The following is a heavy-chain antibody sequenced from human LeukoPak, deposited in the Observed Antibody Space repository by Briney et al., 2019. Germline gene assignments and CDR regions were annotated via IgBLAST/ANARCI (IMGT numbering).Heavy chain of an antibody. D-gene: IGHD3-10*01. Sequence: GGSLRLSCAASGFTFSSYWMHWVRQAPGKGLMWVSRINSDGSRTNYADSVRGRFTTSRDNAENTLYLQMNSLRAEDTAIYYCASGGFGEGKFDPWGQGTLVTVSS. CDR1: GFTFSSYW. J-gene: IGHJ5*02. CDR2: INSDGSRT. V-gene: IGHV3-74*01. CDR3: ASGGFGEGKFDP.